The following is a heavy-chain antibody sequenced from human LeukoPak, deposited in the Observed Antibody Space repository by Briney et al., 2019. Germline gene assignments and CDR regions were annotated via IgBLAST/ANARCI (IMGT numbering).Heavy chain of an antibody. J-gene: IGHJ4*02. D-gene: IGHD7-27*01. V-gene: IGHV3-23*01. CDR2: ISGSGEST. Sequence: VGSLRLSCAASGFTFSNYAITWIRQAPGKGLEWVSEISGSGESTYYGDSVKGRFTISRDNSKNTLYLQMNSLRAGDTAVYYCAGEHWDFDYWGQGTLVTVSS. CDR3: AGEHWDFDY. CDR1: GFTFSNYA.